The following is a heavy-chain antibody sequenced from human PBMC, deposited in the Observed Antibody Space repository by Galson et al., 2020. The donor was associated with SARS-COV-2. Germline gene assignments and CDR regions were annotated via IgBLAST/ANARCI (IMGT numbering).Heavy chain of an antibody. CDR2: ISDDGNLK. D-gene: IGHD5-12*01. Sequence: GGSLRLSCAASGFTFSRSGMHWVRQAPGKGLEWLAVISDDGNLKYYVEAVKGRFTISRDNSKNTLYLQMNSLTAEDTAVYYCARDRGYIGNSGVAYWGQGTLVTVSS. V-gene: IGHV3-30*03. CDR3: ARDRGYIGNSGVAY. CDR1: GFTFSRSG. J-gene: IGHJ4*02.